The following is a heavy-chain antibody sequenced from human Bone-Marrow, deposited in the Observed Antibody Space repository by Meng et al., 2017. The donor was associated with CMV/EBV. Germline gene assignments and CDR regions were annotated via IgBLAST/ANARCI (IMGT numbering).Heavy chain of an antibody. J-gene: IGHJ3*02. Sequence: GGSLRLSCAASGFTVSSNYMSWVRQAPGKGLEWVANIKQGGSEKYYVDSVKGRFTISRDNAKNSLYLQMNSLRAEDTAVYYCARDPLRFLEWLDAFDIWGQGTMVTVSS. V-gene: IGHV3-7*01. CDR3: ARDPLRFLEWLDAFDI. CDR1: GFTVSSNY. D-gene: IGHD3-3*01. CDR2: IKQGGSEK.